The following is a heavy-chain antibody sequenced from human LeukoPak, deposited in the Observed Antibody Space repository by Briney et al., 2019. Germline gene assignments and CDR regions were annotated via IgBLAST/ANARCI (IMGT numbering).Heavy chain of an antibody. D-gene: IGHD2-8*01. CDR2: ISSSTSYI. CDR1: GFTFSNVW. V-gene: IGHV3-21*01. J-gene: IGHJ3*02. CDR3: ARATNGRFDI. Sequence: GGSLRLSCAASGFTFSNVWMSWVRQAPGKGLEWVSFISSSTSYISYADSVKGRFTISRDNAKSSLWLQMNSLRAEDTAVYYCARATNGRFDIWGQGTMVTVSS.